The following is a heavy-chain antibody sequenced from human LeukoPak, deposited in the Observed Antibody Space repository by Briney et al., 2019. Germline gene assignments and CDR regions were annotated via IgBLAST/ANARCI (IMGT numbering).Heavy chain of an antibody. CDR2: IYHSGST. Sequence: SETLSLTCIVSGYSISSGYYWGWIRQPPGKGLEWIGSIYHSGSTYYNPSLKRRVTISVDTSKNQFSLKLRSVTAADSAVYYCATAKTGIVRYWGQGTLVTVSS. CDR1: GYSISSGYY. CDR3: ATAKTGIVRY. J-gene: IGHJ4*02. V-gene: IGHV4-38-2*02. D-gene: IGHD1-1*01.